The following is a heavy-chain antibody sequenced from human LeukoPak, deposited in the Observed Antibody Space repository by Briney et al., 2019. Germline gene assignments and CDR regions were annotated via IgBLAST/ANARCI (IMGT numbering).Heavy chain of an antibody. CDR2: ISSSSSYI. V-gene: IGHV3-21*01. D-gene: IGHD3-10*01. Sequence: GGSLRLSCAASGFTFSSYSMKWVRQAPGKGLEWVSSISSSSSYIYYADSVKGRFTISRDNAKNSLYLQMNSLRAEDTAVYYCARTTYYYGSGSYYECDYWGQGTLVTVSS. J-gene: IGHJ4*02. CDR3: ARTTYYYGSGSYYECDY. CDR1: GFTFSSYS.